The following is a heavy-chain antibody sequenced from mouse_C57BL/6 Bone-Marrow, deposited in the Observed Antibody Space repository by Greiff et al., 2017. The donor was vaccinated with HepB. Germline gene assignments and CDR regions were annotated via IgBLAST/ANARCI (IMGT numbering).Heavy chain of an antibody. V-gene: IGHV3-3*01. CDR2: TFYSGIT. J-gene: IGHJ1*03. Sequence: EVKLMESGPSLVRPSQTLSLTCTVTGFSINSDFYWIWIRQFPGNKLEYIGYTFYSGITYYNPSLESRTYITRDTSKNQFSLKLSSVTTEDTATYYCARGNYYGRGFDVWGTGTTVTVSS. CDR3: ARGNYYGRGFDV. D-gene: IGHD1-1*01. CDR1: GFSINSDFY.